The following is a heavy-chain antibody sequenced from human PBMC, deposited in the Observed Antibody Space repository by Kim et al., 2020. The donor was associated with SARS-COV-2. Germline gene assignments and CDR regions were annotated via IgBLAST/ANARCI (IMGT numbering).Heavy chain of an antibody. D-gene: IGHD3-22*01. CDR3: ARGSPHYYDSSGYLTHDY. CDR2: INHSGST. Sequence: SETLSLTCAVYGGSFSGYYWSWIRQPPGKGLEWIGEINHSGSTNYNPSLKSRVTISVDTSKNQFSLKLSSVTAADTAVYYCARGSPHYYDSSGYLTHDYWGQGTLVTVSS. J-gene: IGHJ4*02. CDR1: GGSFSGYY. V-gene: IGHV4-34*01.